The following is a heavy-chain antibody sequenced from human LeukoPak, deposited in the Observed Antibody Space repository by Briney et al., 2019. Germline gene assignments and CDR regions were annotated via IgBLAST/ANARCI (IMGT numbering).Heavy chain of an antibody. V-gene: IGHV3-30*02. CDR3: ARGSGDYYGSGSYFVY. J-gene: IGHJ4*02. Sequence: GGSLRLSCVASGFTFSSYGMHWVRQAPGKGLEWVAFMRYDTTNKYYADSVKGRFTISRDNSRNTLYLQMSSLTAEDTAVYYCARGSGDYYGSGSYFVYWGQGTLVTVSS. CDR2: MRYDTTNK. CDR1: GFTFSSYG. D-gene: IGHD3-10*01.